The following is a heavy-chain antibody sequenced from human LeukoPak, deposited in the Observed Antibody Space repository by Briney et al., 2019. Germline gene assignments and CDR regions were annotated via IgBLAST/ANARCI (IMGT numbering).Heavy chain of an antibody. J-gene: IGHJ6*03. D-gene: IGHD2-2*02. CDR2: ISTYNGNT. CDR1: GYSFTTYG. Sequence: ASVKVSCKASGYSFTTYGISWVRQAPGQGREWMGWISTYNGNTNYAQNLQGRVTMTTYTPTSTAYMELRSLRSDDTALYYCARGRYCSGTSCYKVYDYYMDVWGKGTTVTVSS. V-gene: IGHV1-18*01. CDR3: ARGRYCSGTSCYKVYDYYMDV.